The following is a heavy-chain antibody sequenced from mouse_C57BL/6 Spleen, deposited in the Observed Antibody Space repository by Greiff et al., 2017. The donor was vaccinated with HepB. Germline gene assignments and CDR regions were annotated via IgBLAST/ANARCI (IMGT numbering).Heavy chain of an antibody. D-gene: IGHD1-1*01. CDR1: GYTFTSYW. Sequence: QVQLQQPGAELVRPGSSVKLSCKASGYTFTSYWMDWVKQRPGQGLEWIGNIYPSDSETHYNQKFKDKATLTVDKSSSTAYMQLSSLTSEDSAVYYCARAHYYGSSSGWFAYWGQGTLVTVSA. J-gene: IGHJ3*01. CDR3: ARAHYYGSSSGWFAY. CDR2: IYPSDSET. V-gene: IGHV1-61*01.